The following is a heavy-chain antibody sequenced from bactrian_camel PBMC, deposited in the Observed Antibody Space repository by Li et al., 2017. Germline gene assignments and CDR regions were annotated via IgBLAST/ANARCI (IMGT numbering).Heavy chain of an antibody. D-gene: IGHD6*01. V-gene: IGHV3S60*01. Sequence: VQLVESGGGSVHPGESLRLSCTTSGVSFDESDMGWYRQAPGNECEMVATIYSDDGTTYYDDSVKGRFTISEDNAKNTVYLQMNNLKTEDTAVYYCAPAGRSYVDIKCRARLGQGTQVTVS. J-gene: IGHJ4*01. CDR1: GVSFDESD. CDR2: IYSDDGTT.